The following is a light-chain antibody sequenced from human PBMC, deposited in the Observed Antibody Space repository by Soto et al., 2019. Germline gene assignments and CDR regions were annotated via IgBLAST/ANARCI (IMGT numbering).Light chain of an antibody. Sequence: DIPMTQSPSTLSASVGDRVTITCRASQSISSWLAWYQQKPGKAPKLLIYKASSLESGVPSRFSGSGSGTEFTLTISSLQPDDFAIYYCQQYNSYSVTFGQGTKVEIK. CDR1: QSISSW. CDR3: QQYNSYSVT. CDR2: KAS. V-gene: IGKV1-5*03. J-gene: IGKJ1*01.